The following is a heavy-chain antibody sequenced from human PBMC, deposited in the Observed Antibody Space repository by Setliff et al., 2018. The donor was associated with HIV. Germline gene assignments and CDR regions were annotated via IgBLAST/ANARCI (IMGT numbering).Heavy chain of an antibody. CDR1: GGTFSSYP. V-gene: IGHV1-69*13. CDR3: ARGRNYDSSGYGDYYYYMDV. CDR2: IIPIFGTT. Sequence: SVKVSCKASGGTFSSYPISWVRQAPGQGLEWMGGIIPIFGTTHYAQKFQGRVTVTADESTSTADMQLSSLRTDDTAVYYCARGRNYDSSGYGDYYYYMDVWGKGTKVTVSS. J-gene: IGHJ6*03. D-gene: IGHD3-22*01.